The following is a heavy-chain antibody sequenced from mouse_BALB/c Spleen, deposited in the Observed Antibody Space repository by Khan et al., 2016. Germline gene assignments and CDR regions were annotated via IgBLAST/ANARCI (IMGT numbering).Heavy chain of an antibody. CDR1: GYSITSDYA. CDR2: ISYSGRT. CDR3: ARAPPRWYFDV. Sequence: EVQLQESGPGLVKPSQSLSLTCTVTGYSITSDYAWNWIRQFPGNKLEWMGYISYSGRTSYNQSLKSRISITRDTSKNQFFLQLNSVTTEDTATSDCARAPPRWYFDVWGAGTTVTVSS. J-gene: IGHJ1*01. V-gene: IGHV3-2*02.